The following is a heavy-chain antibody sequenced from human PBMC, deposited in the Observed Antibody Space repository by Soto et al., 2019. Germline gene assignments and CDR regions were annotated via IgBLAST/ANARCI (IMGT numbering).Heavy chain of an antibody. CDR1: GGSISRSSYY. Sequence: PSETLSLTCNVSGGSISRSSYYWGWIRQPPGKGLEWIGSMYYSGSTYYNPSLKSRGTISIDTPKNQLSLKLTSVTAADTAVYYCSIRAPERFDPWGQGTLVTVSS. D-gene: IGHD1-26*01. V-gene: IGHV4-39*01. J-gene: IGHJ5*02. CDR3: SIRAPERFDP. CDR2: MYYSGST.